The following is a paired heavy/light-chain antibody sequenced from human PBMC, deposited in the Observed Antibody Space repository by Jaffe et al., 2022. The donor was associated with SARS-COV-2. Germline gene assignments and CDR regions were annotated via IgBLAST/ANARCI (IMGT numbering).Light chain of an antibody. CDR1: QSIGTN. CDR2: YAS. Sequence: EIVLTQSPDFQSVTPKEKVTITCRASQSIGTNLHWYQQKPDQSPKLLIKYASQSFSGVPSRFSGSGSGTDFTLTINSLEAEDAATYYCHQSSVLPGTFGQGTKVEIK. J-gene: IGKJ1*01. CDR3: HQSSVLPGT. V-gene: IGKV6-21*01.
Heavy chain of an antibody. CDR3: ARHGSSGWYYYFDY. CDR1: GGSINSRDYY. CDR2: MYFSGST. D-gene: IGHD6-19*01. Sequence: QLQLQESGPGLMKPSETLSLTCTVSGGSINSRDYYWAWIRQPPGKGLEWIGSMYFSGSTYYNPSLKSRVAISIDTSKNQLSLKLNSVTAADTAVYYCARHGSSGWYYYFDYWGQGTLVTVSS. J-gene: IGHJ4*02. V-gene: IGHV4-39*01.